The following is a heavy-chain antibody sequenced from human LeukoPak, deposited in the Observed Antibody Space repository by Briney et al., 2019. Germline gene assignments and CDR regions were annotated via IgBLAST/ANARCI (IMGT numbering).Heavy chain of an antibody. J-gene: IGHJ4*02. D-gene: IGHD3-10*01. V-gene: IGHV1-2*02. CDR3: ARGGTKRITMVRGVTPFSI. CDR1: GYTFTAYY. Sequence: ASVKVSCKASGYTFTAYYMHWVRQAPGQGLEWMGWINPNNGGTNYAQKFQGRVTMTRDTSISTAYMELSRLRSDDTAVYYCARGGTKRITMVRGVTPFSIWGQGTLATVSS. CDR2: INPNNGGT.